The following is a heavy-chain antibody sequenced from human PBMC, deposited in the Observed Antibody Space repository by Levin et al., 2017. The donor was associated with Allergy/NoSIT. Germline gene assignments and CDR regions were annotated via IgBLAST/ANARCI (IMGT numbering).Heavy chain of an antibody. V-gene: IGHV3-15*01. Sequence: GESLKISCAASGFTFSNAWMSWVRQAPGKGLEWVGRIKSKTDGGTTDYAAPVKGRFTISRDDSKNTLYLQMNSLKTEDTAVYYCTSPEFDYGSGKPLGWGQGTLVTVSS. CDR2: IKSKTDGGTT. CDR3: TSPEFDYGSGKPLG. CDR1: GFTFSNAW. J-gene: IGHJ4*02. D-gene: IGHD3-10*01.